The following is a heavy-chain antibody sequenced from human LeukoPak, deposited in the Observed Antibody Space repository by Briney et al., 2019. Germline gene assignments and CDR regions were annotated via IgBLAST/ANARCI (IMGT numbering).Heavy chain of an antibody. CDR2: ISWNSGSI. D-gene: IGHD4-23*01. V-gene: IGHV3-9*01. J-gene: IGHJ6*02. CDR3: AKDVPGGNSFGYGMDV. CDR1: GFTFDDYA. Sequence: PGGSLRLSCAASGFTFDDYAMHWVRQAPGKGLEWASGISWNSGSIGYADSVKGRFTISRDNAKNSLYLQMNSLRAEDTALYYCAKDVPGGNSFGYGMDVWGQGTTVTVSS.